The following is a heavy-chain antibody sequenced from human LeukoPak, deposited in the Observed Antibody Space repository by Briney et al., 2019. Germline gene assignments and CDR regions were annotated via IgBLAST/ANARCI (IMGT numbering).Heavy chain of an antibody. CDR3: ARLPYRDGVAQDY. CDR2: INPISGAT. D-gene: IGHD3-16*02. Sequence: EASVKVSCKTSGYTFTRYYMQWVRQAPGHGLEWMGIINPISGATDYAQKFQGRVTMTRDTSTSTVYMELSSLRSEDTAMYYCARLPYRDGVAQDYWGQGTPVTVSP. CDR1: GYTFTRYY. V-gene: IGHV1-46*01. J-gene: IGHJ4*02.